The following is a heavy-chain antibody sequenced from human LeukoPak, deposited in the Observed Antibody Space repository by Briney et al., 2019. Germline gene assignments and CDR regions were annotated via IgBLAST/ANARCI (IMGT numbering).Heavy chain of an antibody. Sequence: SSQTLSLTCTVSGGSISSGSYYWSWIRQPAGKGPEWIGRIYTSGSTNYNPSLKSRVTMSVDTSKNQFSLKLSSVTAADTAVYYCARDTPPYMAAAGFSGGDYWGQGTLVTVSS. CDR2: IYTSGST. J-gene: IGHJ4*02. V-gene: IGHV4-61*02. CDR1: GGSISSGSYY. D-gene: IGHD6-13*01. CDR3: ARDTPPYMAAAGFSGGDY.